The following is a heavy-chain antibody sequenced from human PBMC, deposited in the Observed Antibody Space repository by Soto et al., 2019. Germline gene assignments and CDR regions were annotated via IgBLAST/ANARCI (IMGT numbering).Heavy chain of an antibody. CDR2: ISSSSSYI. J-gene: IGHJ4*02. CDR3: ARDPRLCYYDSSGYHIDY. D-gene: IGHD3-22*01. Sequence: GGSLRLSCAASGFTFSSYSMSWVRQAPGKGLEWVSSISSSSSYIYYADSVKGRFTISRDNAKNSLYLQMNSLRAEDTAVYYCARDPRLCYYDSSGYHIDYWGQGTLVTVSS. CDR1: GFTFSSYS. V-gene: IGHV3-21*01.